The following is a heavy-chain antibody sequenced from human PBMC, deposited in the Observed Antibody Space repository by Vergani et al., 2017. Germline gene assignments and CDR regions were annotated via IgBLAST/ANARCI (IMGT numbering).Heavy chain of an antibody. CDR1: GGTFSSYT. J-gene: IGHJ6*02. Sequence: QVQLVQSGAEMKKPGSSVKVSCKSSGGTFSSYTFIWVRLAPGQGLDWMGSIVPILDRKEYAQKFQGRVAITADTSTSTVYMELSSLRSEDTAVYYCARDLGRSRVNSHYGMGVWAQGTTVTVSS. CDR3: ARDLGRSRVNSHYGMGV. V-gene: IGHV1-69*08. CDR2: IVPILDRK. D-gene: IGHD4-23*01.